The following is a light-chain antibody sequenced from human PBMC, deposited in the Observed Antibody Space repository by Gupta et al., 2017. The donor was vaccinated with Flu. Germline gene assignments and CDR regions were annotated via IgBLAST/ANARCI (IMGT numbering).Light chain of an antibody. CDR3: SSYTSSSTLV. Sequence: SITISCTGTSSDVGGYNYVYWYQQHPGKAPKLMIYDVSNRPAGVANRFSGSKSGNTASLTISGLQAEDEADYYCSSYTSSSTLVFGTGTKVTVL. CDR1: SSDVGGYNY. J-gene: IGLJ1*01. V-gene: IGLV2-14*04. CDR2: DVS.